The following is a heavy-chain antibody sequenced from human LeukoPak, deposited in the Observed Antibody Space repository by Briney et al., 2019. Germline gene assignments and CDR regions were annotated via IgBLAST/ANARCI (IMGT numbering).Heavy chain of an antibody. D-gene: IGHD2-15*01. J-gene: IGHJ6*02. Sequence: GGSLRLSCAASGFTFSSDWVSWVRQAPGKGLEWVANIKHDGSEKYYVDSVKGRFTISRDNAKNSLYLQLNSLRAEDTAVYYCATAVGSFMDVWGQGTTVTVSS. CDR2: IKHDGSEK. CDR3: ATAVGSFMDV. V-gene: IGHV3-7*05. CDR1: GFTFSSDW.